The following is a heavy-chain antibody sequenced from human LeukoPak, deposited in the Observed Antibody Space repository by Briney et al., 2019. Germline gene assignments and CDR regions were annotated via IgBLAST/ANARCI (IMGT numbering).Heavy chain of an antibody. CDR3: ARGYSSGWYYFYY. V-gene: IGHV4-59*02. CDR2: IYYSGST. J-gene: IGHJ4*02. CDR1: CGSVSSDY. D-gene: IGHD6-19*01. Sequence: PSETLSLTCTVACGSVSSDYWSWLRQPPGKGLEWIGYIYYSGSTNYNPSLKSRVTISVDTSKNQFSLKLSSVTAADTAVYYCARGYSSGWYYFYYWGQGTLVAVSS.